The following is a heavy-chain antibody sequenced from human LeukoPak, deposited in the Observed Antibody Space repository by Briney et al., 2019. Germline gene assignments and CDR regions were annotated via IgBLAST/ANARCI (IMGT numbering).Heavy chain of an antibody. CDR2: IYYSGST. V-gene: IGHV4-31*03. J-gene: IGHJ6*02. CDR1: GGSISSGGYY. Sequence: SETLSLTCTVSGGSISSGGYYWSWIRQHPGKGLEWIGYIYYSGSTYYNPSLKSRVTISVDTSKNQSSLKLSSVTAADTAVYYCARALPHYYYYYGMDAWGQGTTVTVSS. CDR3: ARALPHYYYYYGMDA.